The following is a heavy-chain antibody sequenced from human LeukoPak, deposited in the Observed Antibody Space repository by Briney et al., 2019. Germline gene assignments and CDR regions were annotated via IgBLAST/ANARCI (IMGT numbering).Heavy chain of an antibody. CDR2: IKTDGSNT. Sequence: PGGFLRLSCAASGFTFSSYNMYWVRQAPGKGLVWVSRIKTDGSNTDYTDSVKGRFTISRDNAKNSLYLQMNSLRAEDTAVYYCARETPDSSGWDWGQGTLVTVSS. CDR3: ARETPDSSGWD. J-gene: IGHJ4*02. V-gene: IGHV3-74*01. CDR1: GFTFSSYN. D-gene: IGHD6-19*01.